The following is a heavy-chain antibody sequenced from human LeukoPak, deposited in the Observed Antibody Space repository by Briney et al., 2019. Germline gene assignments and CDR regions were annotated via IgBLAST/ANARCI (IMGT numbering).Heavy chain of an antibody. CDR1: GFTFSNYA. CDR2: VSGSGGTT. J-gene: IGHJ4*02. CDR3: AKDDPGGSAWREYFDY. D-gene: IGHD6-19*01. Sequence: GGSLRLSCAASGFTFSNYAMSWVRQAPGKGLEWVSGVSGSGGTTYYADSVKGRFTISRDNSKNTLNLQMNSLRAEDTAVYYCAKDDPGGSAWREYFDYWGQGTLVTVSS. V-gene: IGHV3-23*01.